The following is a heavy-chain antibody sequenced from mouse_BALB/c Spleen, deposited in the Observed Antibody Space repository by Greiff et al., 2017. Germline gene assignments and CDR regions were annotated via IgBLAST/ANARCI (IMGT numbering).Heavy chain of an antibody. Sequence: EVQLVESGPSLVKPSQTLSLTCSVTGDSITSGYWNWIRKFPGNKLEYMGYISYSGSTYYNPSLKSRISITRDTSKNQYYLQLNSVTTEDTATYYCARSRDLTGGFAYWGQGTLVTVSA. CDR1: GDSITSGY. J-gene: IGHJ3*01. CDR3: ARSRDLTGGFAY. CDR2: ISYSGST. V-gene: IGHV3-8*02.